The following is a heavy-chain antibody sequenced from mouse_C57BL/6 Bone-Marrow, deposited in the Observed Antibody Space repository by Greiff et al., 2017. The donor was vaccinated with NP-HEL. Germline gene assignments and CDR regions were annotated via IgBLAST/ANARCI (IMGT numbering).Heavy chain of an antibody. Sequence: VQLQQSGAELARPGASVKMSCKASGYTFTSYTMHWVKQRPGQGLEWIGYINPSSGYTKYNQKFKDKATLTADKSSSTAYMQLSSLTSEDSAVYYCARPGNYYGSSPYYFDYWGQGTTLTVSS. CDR3: ARPGNYYGSSPYYFDY. D-gene: IGHD1-1*01. J-gene: IGHJ2*01. V-gene: IGHV1-4*01. CDR2: INPSSGYT. CDR1: GYTFTSYT.